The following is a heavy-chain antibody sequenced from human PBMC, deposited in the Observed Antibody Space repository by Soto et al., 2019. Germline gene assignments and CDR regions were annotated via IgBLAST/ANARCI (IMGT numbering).Heavy chain of an antibody. D-gene: IGHD6-6*01. CDR1: GGSISSSSYY. V-gene: IGHV4-39*07. CDR2: IYYSGST. J-gene: IGHJ4*02. Sequence: SETLSLTCTVSGGSISSSSYYWGWIRQPPGKGLEWIGSIYYSGSTNYNPSLKSRVTISVDTSKNQFSLKLSSVTAADTAVYYCAREAGGAPMEYSSSSVPLRDNGFFDYWGQGTLVTVSS. CDR3: AREAGGAPMEYSSSSVPLRDNGFFDY.